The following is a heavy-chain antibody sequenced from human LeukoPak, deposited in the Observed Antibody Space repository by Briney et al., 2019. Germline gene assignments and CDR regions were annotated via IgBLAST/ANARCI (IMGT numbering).Heavy chain of an antibody. J-gene: IGHJ6*02. Sequence: EASVKVSCKASGGTFSSYAISWVRQAPGQGLEWMGRIIPILGIANYAQKFQGRVTITADKSTSTAYMELSSLRSEDTAVYYCASNIVVVPAASRYYGMDVWGQGTTVTVSS. D-gene: IGHD2-2*01. V-gene: IGHV1-69*04. CDR3: ASNIVVVPAASRYYGMDV. CDR1: GGTFSSYA. CDR2: IIPILGIA.